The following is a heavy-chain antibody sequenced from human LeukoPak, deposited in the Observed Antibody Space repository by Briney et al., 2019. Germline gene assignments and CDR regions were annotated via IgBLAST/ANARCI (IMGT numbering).Heavy chain of an antibody. CDR2: ISAYNGNT. CDR3: ARTVQTLWRAGDY. J-gene: IGHJ4*02. V-gene: IGHV1-18*04. D-gene: IGHD3-16*01. CDR1: GYTFTGYY. Sequence: APVKVSCKASGYTFTGYYMHWVRQAPGQGLEWMGWISAYNGNTNYAQKLQGRVTMTTDTSTSTAYMELRSLRSDDTAVYYCARTVQTLWRAGDYWDQGTLVTVSS.